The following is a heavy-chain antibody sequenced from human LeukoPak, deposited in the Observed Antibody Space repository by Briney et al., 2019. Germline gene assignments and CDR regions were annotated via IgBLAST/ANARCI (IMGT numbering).Heavy chain of an antibody. Sequence: SETLSLTCTVSGGSISSYYWSWIRQPAGKGLEWIGRIYTSGSTNYNPSLKSRVTMSVDTSKNQFSLKLSSVTAADTAVYYCARHRGVVVPAAIDYWGQGTLVTVSS. CDR1: GGSISSYY. J-gene: IGHJ4*02. D-gene: IGHD2-2*02. CDR3: ARHRGVVVPAAIDY. CDR2: IYTSGST. V-gene: IGHV4-4*07.